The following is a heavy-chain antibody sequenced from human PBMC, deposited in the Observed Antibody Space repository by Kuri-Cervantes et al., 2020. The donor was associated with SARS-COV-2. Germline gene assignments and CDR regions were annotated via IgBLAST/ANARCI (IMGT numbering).Heavy chain of an antibody. CDR1: GFTFSSYA. J-gene: IGHJ4*02. CDR2: ISGSGTRT. D-gene: IGHD4-11*01. Sequence: GESLKISCAASGFTFSSYAMHWVRQAPGKGLEWVSIISGSGTRTYYADSVKGRFTISRDNSRNTLYLQMNSLRVEDTAVYYCAKDRIPQTTVPTFDCWGQGTLVTVSS. CDR3: AKDRIPQTTVPTFDC. V-gene: IGHV3-23*01.